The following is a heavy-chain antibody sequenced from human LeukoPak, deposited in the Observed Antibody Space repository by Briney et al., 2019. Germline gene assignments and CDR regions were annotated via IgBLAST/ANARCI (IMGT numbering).Heavy chain of an antibody. CDR2: INPSGGST. D-gene: IGHD1-26*01. V-gene: IGHV1-46*01. Sequence: ASVKVSCKASGYTFTSYYMHWVRQAPGQGLEWMGIINPSGGSTSYAQKFQGRVTMTRDTSTSTVYMELSSLRSEDTAVYYCARAGGEWELLSYFDYWGQGTLVTVSS. J-gene: IGHJ4*02. CDR3: ARAGGEWELLSYFDY. CDR1: GYTFTSYY.